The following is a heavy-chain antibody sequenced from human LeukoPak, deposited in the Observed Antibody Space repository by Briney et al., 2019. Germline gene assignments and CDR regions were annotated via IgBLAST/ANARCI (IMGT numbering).Heavy chain of an antibody. CDR1: GYTFTSYG. Sequence: ASVKVSCKASGYTFTSYGISWVRQAPGQGLEWMGWISAYNGNTNYAQKLQGRVTMTTDTSTSTAYMELRSLRSDDTAVYYWAREGGGYSYGPNFDYWGQGTLVTVSS. CDR3: AREGGGYSYGPNFDY. J-gene: IGHJ4*02. D-gene: IGHD5-18*01. V-gene: IGHV1-18*01. CDR2: ISAYNGNT.